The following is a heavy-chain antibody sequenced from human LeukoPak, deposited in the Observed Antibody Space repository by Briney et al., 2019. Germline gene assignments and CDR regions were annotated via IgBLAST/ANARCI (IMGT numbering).Heavy chain of an antibody. J-gene: IGHJ4*02. Sequence: PGGSLRLSCAASGFTFSDYYMSWIRQAPGKGLEWVSYISSSGSTIYYADSVKGRFTISRDNAKNSLYLQMNSLRAEDTVVYYCAGGSGYSSGWYFRSAVHFDYWGQGTLVTVSS. V-gene: IGHV3-11*01. CDR3: AGGSGYSSGWYFRSAVHFDY. CDR2: ISSSGSTI. CDR1: GFTFSDYY. D-gene: IGHD6-19*01.